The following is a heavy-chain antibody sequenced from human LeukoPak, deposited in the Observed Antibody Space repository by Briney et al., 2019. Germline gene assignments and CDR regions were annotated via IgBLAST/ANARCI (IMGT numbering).Heavy chain of an antibody. CDR2: IYYSGST. Sequence: PSETLSLTCTVSGGSISSYYWSWIRQPPGKGLEWIGYIYYSGSTNYNPSLKSRVTISVDTSKNQFSLQLSSVTAADTAVYYCARLMVRGVIVWFDPWGQGTLVTVSS. V-gene: IGHV4-59*01. CDR3: ARLMVRGVIVWFDP. D-gene: IGHD3-10*01. J-gene: IGHJ5*02. CDR1: GGSISSYY.